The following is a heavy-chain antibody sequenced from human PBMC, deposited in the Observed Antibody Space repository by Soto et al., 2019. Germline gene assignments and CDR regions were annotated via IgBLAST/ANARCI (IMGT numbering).Heavy chain of an antibody. CDR2: ITGSSEYT. CDR1: GFIFSSYA. Sequence: GGSLRLSCEASGFIFSSYAMNWVSQAPGKGLQWVSSITGSSEYTSYIASVKGRFTISRDNSKNTLYLQMNSLRAEDTAVYFCAKEHTTAAPYDFDYWSQGTLVTVSS. J-gene: IGHJ4*02. D-gene: IGHD3-3*01. CDR3: AKEHTTAAPYDFDY. V-gene: IGHV3-23*01.